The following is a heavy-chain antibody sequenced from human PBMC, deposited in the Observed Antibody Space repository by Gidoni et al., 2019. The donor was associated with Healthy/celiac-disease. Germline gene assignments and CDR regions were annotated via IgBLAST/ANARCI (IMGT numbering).Heavy chain of an antibody. V-gene: IGHV4-39*01. Sequence: QLQLQESGPGLVKPSETLSLTCTVSGGSISSSSYYWGWIRQPPGKGLEWIGSIYYSGSTYYNPSLKSRVTISVDTSKNQFSLKLSSVTAADTAVYYCARHTPFAIWFGEFDYWGQGTLVTVSS. CDR3: ARHTPFAIWFGEFDY. CDR2: IYYSGST. D-gene: IGHD3-10*01. J-gene: IGHJ4*02. CDR1: GGSISSSSYY.